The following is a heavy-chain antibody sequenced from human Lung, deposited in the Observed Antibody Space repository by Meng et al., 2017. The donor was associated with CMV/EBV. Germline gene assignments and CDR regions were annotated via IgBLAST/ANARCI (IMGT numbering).Heavy chain of an antibody. D-gene: IGHD3-10*01. Sequence: GGSLRLSCAASGFTFSNYWMSWVRQAPGKGLELVANIKQDGGERYYVDSVKGRFTISRDNAKNSLYLQMNSLRAEDTAVYFCARAATYYSGSGSYYDSWGQGTLVTVSS. CDR3: ARAATYYSGSGSYYDS. J-gene: IGHJ4*02. CDR2: IKQDGGER. CDR1: GFTFSNYW. V-gene: IGHV3-7*04.